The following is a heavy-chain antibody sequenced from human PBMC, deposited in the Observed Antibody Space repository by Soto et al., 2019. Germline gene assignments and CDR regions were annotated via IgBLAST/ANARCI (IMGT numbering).Heavy chain of an antibody. D-gene: IGHD2-15*01. CDR1: CGSFSGYY. V-gene: IGHV4-34*01. J-gene: IGHJ4*02. CDR2: INHSGST. CDR3: ARGPRVVAEGPDFDY. Sequence: PSETLSLTCAVYCGSFSGYYWSWIRQPPWKGLEWIGEINHSGSTNYNPSLKSRVTISVDTSKNQFSLKLSSVTAAATAVYYCARGPRVVAEGPDFDYWGQGTLVTVSS.